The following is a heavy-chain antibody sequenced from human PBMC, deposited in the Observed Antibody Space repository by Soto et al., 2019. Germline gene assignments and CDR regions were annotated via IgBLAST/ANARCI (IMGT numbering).Heavy chain of an antibody. CDR3: ARVLSTYDLYYFDY. Sequence: ASVKVSCKASGGTFTSYAMHWVRQAPGQRLEWMGWINAGNGNTKYSQKFQGRVTITRDTSASTAYMELSSLRSEDTAVYYCARVLSTYDLYYFDYWGQGTLVTVSS. V-gene: IGHV1-3*01. D-gene: IGHD3-22*01. J-gene: IGHJ4*02. CDR1: GGTFTSYA. CDR2: INAGNGNT.